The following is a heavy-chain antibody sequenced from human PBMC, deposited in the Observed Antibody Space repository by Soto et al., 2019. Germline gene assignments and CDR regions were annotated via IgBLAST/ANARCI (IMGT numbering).Heavy chain of an antibody. D-gene: IGHD5-12*01. V-gene: IGHV3-30-3*01. CDR3: ARDYGSSEGYDGIDY. CDR1: GFIFSSYA. J-gene: IGHJ4*02. CDR2: ISYDGSNK. Sequence: GGSLRLSCAATGFIFSSYAMHWVRQAPGKGLEWVAVISYDGSNKYYADSVKGRLTISRDNSKNMLYLQMNSLRAEDTAVYYCARDYGSSEGYDGIDYWGQGTLVTVSS.